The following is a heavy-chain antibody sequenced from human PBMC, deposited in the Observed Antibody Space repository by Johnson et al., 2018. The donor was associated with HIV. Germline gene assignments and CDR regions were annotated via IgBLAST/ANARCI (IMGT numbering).Heavy chain of an antibody. CDR3: ARDSRISLIVVVSRGGFDI. V-gene: IGHV3-11*04. CDR1: GSTFSDYY. J-gene: IGHJ3*02. CDR2: ISGSGGTI. Sequence: QVQLVESGGDLVKPGGSLRLSCAASGSTFSDYYMSWIRQAPGKGLEWVSSISGSGGTIYYADSVKGRFTISRDNAKNSLYLQMNSLRAKDKAVYYCARDSRISLIVVVSRGGFDIWGQGTMVTVSS. D-gene: IGHD3-22*01.